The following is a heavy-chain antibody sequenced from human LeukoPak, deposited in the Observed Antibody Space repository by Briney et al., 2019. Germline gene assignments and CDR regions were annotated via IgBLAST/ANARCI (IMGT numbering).Heavy chain of an antibody. V-gene: IGHV1-69*05. CDR3: AREGYYDSSGYYRRPLRFDC. CDR2: IIPIFGTA. Sequence: SVKVSCKASGGTFSSYAISWVRQAPGQGLEWMGGIIPIFGTANYAQKFQGRVTITTDESTSTAYMELSSLRSEDTAVYYCAREGYYDSSGYYRRPLRFDCWGQGTLVTVSS. D-gene: IGHD3-22*01. J-gene: IGHJ4*02. CDR1: GGTFSSYA.